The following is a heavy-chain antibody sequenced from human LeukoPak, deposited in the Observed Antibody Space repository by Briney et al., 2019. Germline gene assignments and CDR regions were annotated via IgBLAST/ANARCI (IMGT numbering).Heavy chain of an antibody. J-gene: IGHJ3*01. CDR3: ARETTIIGVVIAAYKD. CDR2: INPNSGGT. D-gene: IGHD3-3*01. Sequence: ASVKVSCKASGYTFSGYYMHWVRQAPGQGLEWMGWINPNSGGTNYAQKFQGRVTMTRDTSISTAYMELSRLRSDDTAVYYCARETTIIGVVIAAYKDWGQGTMVTVSS. CDR1: GYTFSGYY. V-gene: IGHV1-2*02.